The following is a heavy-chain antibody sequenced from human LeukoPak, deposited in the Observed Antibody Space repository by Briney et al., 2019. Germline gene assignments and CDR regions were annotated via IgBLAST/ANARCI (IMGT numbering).Heavy chain of an antibody. V-gene: IGHV4-59*01. CDR1: GGSISSYY. Sequence: SETLSLTCTVSGGSISSYYWSWIRQPPGKGLEWIGYIYYSGSTNYNPSLKSRVTISVNTSKNQFSLKLSSVTAADTAVYYCARAPQWLAFDYWGQGTLVTVSS. CDR2: IYYSGST. CDR3: ARAPQWLAFDY. J-gene: IGHJ4*02. D-gene: IGHD6-19*01.